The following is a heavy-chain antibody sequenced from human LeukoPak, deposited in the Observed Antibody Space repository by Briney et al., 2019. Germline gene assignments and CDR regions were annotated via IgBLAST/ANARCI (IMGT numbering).Heavy chain of an antibody. Sequence: GASVKVSCKASGDTFTSYYMHWVRQAPGQGLEWMGRINPSGGSTSYAQKFQGRVTMTRDTSTSTVYMELSSLRSEDTAVYYCARALLWFGESHEFYPWGQGTLVTVSS. D-gene: IGHD3-10*01. CDR1: GDTFTSYY. CDR3: ARALLWFGESHEFYP. CDR2: INPSGGST. V-gene: IGHV1-46*01. J-gene: IGHJ5*02.